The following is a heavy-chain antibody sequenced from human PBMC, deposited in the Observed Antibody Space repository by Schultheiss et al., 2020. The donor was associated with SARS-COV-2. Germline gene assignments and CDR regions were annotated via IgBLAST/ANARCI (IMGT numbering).Heavy chain of an antibody. CDR2: ISGSGGST. CDR3: ARGGSFRDYYYGMDV. V-gene: IGHV3-23*01. J-gene: IGHJ6*02. CDR1: GFTFDDYA. Sequence: GESLKISCAASGFTFDDYAMHWVRQAPGKGLEWVSAISGSGGSTYYADSVKGRFTISRDNSKNTLYLQMNSLRAEDTAVYYCARGGSFRDYYYGMDVWGQGTTVTVSS. D-gene: IGHD1-26*01.